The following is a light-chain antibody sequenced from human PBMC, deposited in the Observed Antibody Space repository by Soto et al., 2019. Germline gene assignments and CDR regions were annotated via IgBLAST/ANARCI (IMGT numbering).Light chain of an antibody. CDR1: QSLTTW. CDR2: DAS. CDR3: QEYNSYSRT. Sequence: DIQMTQSPSTLTASVGDRVSITCRASQSLTTWLAWYQQKPGKGPKLLIYDASSLQSGVPSRFSGSGSGTEFTLTISSLQPDDFATYYCQEYNSYSRTFGQGTKVDIK. J-gene: IGKJ1*01. V-gene: IGKV1-5*01.